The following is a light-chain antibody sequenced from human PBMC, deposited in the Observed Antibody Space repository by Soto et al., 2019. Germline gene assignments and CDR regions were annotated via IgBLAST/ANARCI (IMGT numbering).Light chain of an antibody. CDR1: SSDVGGYNY. J-gene: IGLJ1*01. Sequence: QSVLTHPASVSGSPGQSITISCTGTSSDVGGYNYVSWYQQQSGKAHKLTIHEVSNRPSGVSNRFSGSKSGNTASLTISGLQAEDEADYYCSSYTSSRAYVFGIGTKVTVL. CDR3: SSYTSSRAYV. V-gene: IGLV2-14*01. CDR2: EVS.